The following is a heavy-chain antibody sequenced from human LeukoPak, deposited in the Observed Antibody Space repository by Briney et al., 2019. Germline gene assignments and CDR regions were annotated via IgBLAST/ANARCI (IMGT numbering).Heavy chain of an antibody. D-gene: IGHD3-10*01. CDR1: GYTFTSYD. CDR3: ARSVPNYYGSGSYYVYFDY. Sequence: ASVKVSCKASGYTFTSYDINWVRQATGQGLEWMGWMNPSSGNTGYAQKFQGRVTITRNTSISTAYMELSSLRSEDTAVYYCARSVPNYYGSGSYYVYFDYWGQGTLVTVSS. V-gene: IGHV1-8*03. J-gene: IGHJ4*02. CDR2: MNPSSGNT.